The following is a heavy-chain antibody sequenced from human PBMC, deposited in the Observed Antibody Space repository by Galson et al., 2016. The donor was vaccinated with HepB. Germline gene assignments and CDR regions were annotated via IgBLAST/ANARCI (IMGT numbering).Heavy chain of an antibody. Sequence: SLRLSCAVSGLTVSGDYMSWVRQAPGKGLEWVSVLYRDGSTYYADSVEGRFTISRDNSRNTLYLQMNSLRAEDTAMYYCARDPENCSSTGCYYFDYWGQGTLVTVSS. CDR1: GLTVSGDY. CDR3: ARDPENCSSTGCYYFDY. J-gene: IGHJ4*02. D-gene: IGHD2-2*01. V-gene: IGHV3-53*01. CDR2: LYRDGST.